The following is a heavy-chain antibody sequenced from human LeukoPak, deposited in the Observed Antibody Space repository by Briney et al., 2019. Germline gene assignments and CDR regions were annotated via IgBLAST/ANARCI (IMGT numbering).Heavy chain of an antibody. D-gene: IGHD3-22*01. V-gene: IGHV3-23*01. CDR3: AKARAMIVVARPGE. CDR1: GFTFSSYA. CDR2: ISGSGGST. J-gene: IGHJ4*02. Sequence: GGSLRLSCAASGFTFSSYAMSWVRQAPGKGLEWVSAISGSGGSTYYADSVKGRFTISRDNSKNTLYLQMNSLRAEDTAVYYCAKARAMIVVARPGEGGRGTRATVSS.